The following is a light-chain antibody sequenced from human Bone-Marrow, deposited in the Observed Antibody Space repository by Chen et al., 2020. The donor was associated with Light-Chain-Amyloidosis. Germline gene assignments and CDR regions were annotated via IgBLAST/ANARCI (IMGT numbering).Light chain of an antibody. CDR3: SSFTSSTTLV. CDR1: SSDVGGYIY. Sequence: QSALTQPASVSGSPGQSLTISCPGTSSDVGGYIYVSWYRQHPGKAPKLLIYDVSNRPSGVSSRFSGSKSGNTASLTISGLQAEDEAYYYCSSFTSSTTLVFGGGTKLTVL. V-gene: IGLV2-14*03. J-gene: IGLJ3*02. CDR2: DVS.